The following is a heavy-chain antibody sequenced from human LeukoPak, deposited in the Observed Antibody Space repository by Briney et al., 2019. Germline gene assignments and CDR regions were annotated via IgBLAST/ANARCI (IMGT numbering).Heavy chain of an antibody. V-gene: IGHV3-23*01. J-gene: IGHJ4*02. CDR1: GFTFSSYV. Sequence: PGGFLRLSCAASGFTFSSYVMSWVRQAPGKGLEWVSVVSGTGDSTYYADSVKGWFTISRDNSKNTLYLQMNSLRAGDTAVYYCAKLVGATTYWGQGTLVTVSS. CDR3: AKLVGATTY. D-gene: IGHD1-26*01. CDR2: VSGTGDST.